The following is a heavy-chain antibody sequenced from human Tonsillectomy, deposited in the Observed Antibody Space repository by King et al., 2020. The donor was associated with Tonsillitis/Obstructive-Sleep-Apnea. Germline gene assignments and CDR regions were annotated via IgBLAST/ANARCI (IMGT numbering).Heavy chain of an antibody. CDR1: GYTFTSYG. CDR2: ISAYNGNT. V-gene: IGHV1-18*01. CDR3: ARVNYDSSGYYDGFDD. D-gene: IGHD3-22*01. J-gene: IGHJ4*02. Sequence: VQLVESGAEVKKPGASVKVSCKPSGYTFTSYGISWVRQAPGQGLEWMGWISAYNGNTNYAQKFQGRVTMTTDISTSTAYMELRSLRSDDTAVYYWARVNYDSSGYYDGFDDWGQGTLVTVSS.